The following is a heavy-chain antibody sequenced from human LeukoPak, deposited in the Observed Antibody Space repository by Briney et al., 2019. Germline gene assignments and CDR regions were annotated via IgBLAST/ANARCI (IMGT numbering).Heavy chain of an antibody. Sequence: ASVKVSCKASGYSFSTYDINWVRQAPGQGLEWMGWMNPDTGNTGYSQTFQGRVTMTRDTSLTTAYMELSSLRSEDTAVYYCARWGAYSGNDYADYWGRGTLVTVSS. CDR2: MNPDTGNT. J-gene: IGHJ4*02. CDR1: GYSFSTYD. CDR3: ARWGAYSGNDYADY. V-gene: IGHV1-8*01. D-gene: IGHD5-12*01.